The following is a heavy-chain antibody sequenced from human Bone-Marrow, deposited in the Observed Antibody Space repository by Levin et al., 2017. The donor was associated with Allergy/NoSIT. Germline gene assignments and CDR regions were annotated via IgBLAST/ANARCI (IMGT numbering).Heavy chain of an antibody. CDR3: AKAPFSGWYPSDYFDY. CDR2: ITGSSGDT. Sequence: GGSLRLSCAASGFTFSSYAMSWVRQAPGKGLEWVSGITGSSGDTYYADSVKGRFTISRDNSKNTLYLQMNSLRAEDTAVYYCAKAPFSGWYPSDYFDYWGQGTLITVSS. V-gene: IGHV3-23*01. D-gene: IGHD6-19*01. CDR1: GFTFSSYA. J-gene: IGHJ4*02.